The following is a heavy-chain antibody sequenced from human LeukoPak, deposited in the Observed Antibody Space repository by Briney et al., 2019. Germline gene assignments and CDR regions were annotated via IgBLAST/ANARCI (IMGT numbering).Heavy chain of an antibody. CDR1: GYTFTSYG. V-gene: IGHV1-18*01. Sequence: ASVKVSCKASGYTFTSYGISWVRQAPGQGLEWMGWISAYNGNTNYAQKLQGRVNMTTDTSTSTAYMELRSLRSDNTAVYYCARSRTAAGSFVYWGQGTLVTVSS. J-gene: IGHJ4*02. CDR3: ARSRTAAGSFVY. CDR2: ISAYNGNT. D-gene: IGHD6-13*01.